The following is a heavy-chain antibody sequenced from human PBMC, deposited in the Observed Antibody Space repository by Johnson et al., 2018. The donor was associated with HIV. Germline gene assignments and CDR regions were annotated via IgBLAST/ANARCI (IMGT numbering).Heavy chain of an antibody. Sequence: VQLVESGGGVVQPGRSLRLSCAASGFRFSNYWMSWVRQAPGKGLEWVANIKQDGNEKYSVDSVKGRFTISRDNAKNSVYLQMNSLRAEDTALYYCAREALTYYDSSGSYYPVHDAFDIWGQGTMVTVSS. V-gene: IGHV3-7*03. J-gene: IGHJ3*02. D-gene: IGHD3-10*01. CDR2: IKQDGNEK. CDR1: GFRFSNYW. CDR3: AREALTYYDSSGSYYPVHDAFDI.